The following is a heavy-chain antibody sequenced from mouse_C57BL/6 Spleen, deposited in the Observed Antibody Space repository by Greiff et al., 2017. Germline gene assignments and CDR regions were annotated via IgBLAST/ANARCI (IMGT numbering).Heavy chain of an antibody. CDR3: ARWSKGPFAY. Sequence: EVQVVESGPELVKPGASVKISCKASGYTFTDYYMNWVKQSPGKSLEWIGDINPNNGGTSYNQKFKGKATLTVDKSSSTAYMELRSLTSEDSAVYYCARWSKGPFAYWGQGTLVTVSA. D-gene: IGHD2-5*01. CDR2: INPNNGGT. V-gene: IGHV1-26*01. CDR1: GYTFTDYY. J-gene: IGHJ3*01.